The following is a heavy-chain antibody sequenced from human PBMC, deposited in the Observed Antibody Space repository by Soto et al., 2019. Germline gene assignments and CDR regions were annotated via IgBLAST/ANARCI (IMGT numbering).Heavy chain of an antibody. Sequence: GGVPRISCAAPWFTIKNYSINWVRQAPGMGLEWVATISNTGGGTYYADSVKGRFTISRDNSKNTLYLQMSSLRVEDTAVYYCAKDRLAGNFDYWGQGTQVTVSS. CDR1: WFTIKNYS. CDR2: ISNTGGGT. CDR3: AKDRLAGNFDY. J-gene: IGHJ4*02. V-gene: IGHV3-23*01.